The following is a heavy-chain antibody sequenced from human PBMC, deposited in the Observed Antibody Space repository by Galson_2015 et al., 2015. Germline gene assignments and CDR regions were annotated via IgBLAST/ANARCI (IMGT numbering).Heavy chain of an antibody. J-gene: IGHJ3*02. CDR3: ARPYMTTVTQGAFDI. Sequence: SLRLSCAASGFTFSSYAMHWVRQAPGKGLEWVAVISYDGSHKYYADSVKGRFTISRDNSKNTLYLQMNSLRAEDAAVFYCARPYMTTVTQGAFDIWGQGTMVTVSS. CDR2: ISYDGSHK. D-gene: IGHD4-17*01. V-gene: IGHV3-30*11. CDR1: GFTFSSYA.